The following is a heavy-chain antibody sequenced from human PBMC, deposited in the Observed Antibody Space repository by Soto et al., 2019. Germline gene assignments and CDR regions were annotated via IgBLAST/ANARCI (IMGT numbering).Heavy chain of an antibody. D-gene: IGHD2-8*01. CDR3: ARLNKYASHGDAFDI. Sequence: PGGSLRLSCAASGFTFSRYGMSWVRQAPGKGLEWVANIKGDGSEKYYVDSVKGRFTISRDNAKNSLYLQMNSLRAEDTAVYYCARLNKYASHGDAFDIWGQGTMVTVSS. CDR2: IKGDGSEK. J-gene: IGHJ3*02. CDR1: GFTFSRYG. V-gene: IGHV3-7*01.